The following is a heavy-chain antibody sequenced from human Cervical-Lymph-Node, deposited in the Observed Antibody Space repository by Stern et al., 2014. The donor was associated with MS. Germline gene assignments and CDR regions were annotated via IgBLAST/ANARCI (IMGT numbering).Heavy chain of an antibody. V-gene: IGHV1-3*01. CDR1: GYTFTRHG. J-gene: IGHJ4*02. D-gene: IGHD3-9*01. CDR3: ARFVTGSEYYFDY. CDR2: INVGNGNT. Sequence: QVQLVQSGAEVKKPGASVKVSCKASGYTFTRHGIHWVRQAPGQGLEWMGWINVGNGNTKYSQSFPGRLTITRDTFVSTVYMELSTLKSDDTAVYYCARFVTGSEYYFDYWGQGTLVTVSS.